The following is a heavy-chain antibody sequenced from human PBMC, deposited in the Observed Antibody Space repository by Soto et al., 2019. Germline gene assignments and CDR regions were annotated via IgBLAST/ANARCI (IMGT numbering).Heavy chain of an antibody. CDR1: GFDFSKYN. D-gene: IGHD1-1*01. J-gene: IGHJ6*02. CDR3: ARDGNRGYDMDV. CDR2: ISNTPRTK. V-gene: IGHV3-48*02. Sequence: EVQVVESGGGLIQPGGSLRLSCAGSGFDFSKYNMDWVRRAPGKGLEWISYISNTPRTKFYADSVKGRFTISRDNARSSLFLEMNSLRDEDTAIYYCARDGNRGYDMDVWGQGTTVTVSS.